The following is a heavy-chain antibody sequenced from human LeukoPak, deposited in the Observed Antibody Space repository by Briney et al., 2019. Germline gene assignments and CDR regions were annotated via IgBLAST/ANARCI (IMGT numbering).Heavy chain of an antibody. CDR1: GYTLTELS. CDR3: ATDFADYGDSYLDY. J-gene: IGHJ4*02. CDR2: FDPEDGET. V-gene: IGHV1-24*01. D-gene: IGHD4-17*01. Sequence: ASVKVSCKVSGYTLTELSMHWVRQAPGKGLEWMGGFDPEDGETIYAQKFQGRVAMTEDTSTDTAYMELSSLRSEDTAVYYCATDFADYGDSYLDYWGQGTLVTVSS.